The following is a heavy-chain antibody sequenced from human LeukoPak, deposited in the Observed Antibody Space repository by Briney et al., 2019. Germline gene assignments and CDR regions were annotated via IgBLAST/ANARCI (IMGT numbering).Heavy chain of an antibody. V-gene: IGHV4-59*01. CDR3: ARVFDSGSQAYFYYMDV. CDR1: GGSIRGYY. CDR2: IYSSGST. D-gene: IGHD3-10*01. J-gene: IGHJ6*03. Sequence: PSGTLSLTCNVSGGSIRGYYWSWIRQPPGKGLEWIGYIYSSGSTNYNPSLKSRVTMSVDTSKNQFSLKVSSVTAADTAVYYCARVFDSGSQAYFYYMDVWGKGTTVTIFS.